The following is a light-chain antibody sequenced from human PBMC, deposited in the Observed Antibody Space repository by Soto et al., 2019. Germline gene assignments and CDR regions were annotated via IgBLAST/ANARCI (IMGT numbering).Light chain of an antibody. Sequence: QSVLTQPPSVSGAPGQRVTISCTGSGSSIGAGYDVHWYHQLPGAAPKLLVSGNNNRPSGVPDRFSASKSGTSASLAITGLQTEDEAQYYCQSYDSRLTAYVFGTGTKLTVL. CDR1: GSSIGAGYD. V-gene: IGLV1-40*01. CDR2: GNN. J-gene: IGLJ1*01. CDR3: QSYDSRLTAYV.